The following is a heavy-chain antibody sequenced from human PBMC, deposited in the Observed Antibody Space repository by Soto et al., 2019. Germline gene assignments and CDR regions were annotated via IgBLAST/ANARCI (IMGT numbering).Heavy chain of an antibody. D-gene: IGHD3-10*01. CDR3: AKHFVNGEVDY. V-gene: IGHV3-23*01. Sequence: PGGSLRLSCAASGFTFSTYAMSWVRQPPGKGLEWVSIVSDGGSDAFYADSVKGRFAISRDNSKNTLYLQMNSLTAEDTAVYYCAKHFVNGEVDYWGQGTPVTXSS. J-gene: IGHJ4*02. CDR1: GFTFSTYA. CDR2: VSDGGSDA.